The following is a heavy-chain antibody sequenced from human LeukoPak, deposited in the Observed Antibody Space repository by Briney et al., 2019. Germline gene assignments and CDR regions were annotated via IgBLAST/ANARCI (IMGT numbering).Heavy chain of an antibody. CDR1: GGTFSSYA. D-gene: IGHD3-10*01. CDR3: ARGGRVYEFGELFFDY. J-gene: IGHJ4*02. Sequence: SVKVSCKASGGTFSSYAITWVRQAPGQGLEWMGGIIPVFGTANYAQNFQGRVTITADESTSTAYMELSSLRSEDTAVYYCARGGRVYEFGELFFDYWGQGTLVTVSS. V-gene: IGHV1-69*13. CDR2: IIPVFGTA.